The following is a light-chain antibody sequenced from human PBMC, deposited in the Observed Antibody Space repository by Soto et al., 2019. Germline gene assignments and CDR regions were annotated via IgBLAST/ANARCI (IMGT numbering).Light chain of an antibody. Sequence: QLVLTQPPSASASLGATVTLTCTLSSGYSNYRVDWYQQRPGKGPRLVMRVDAGGIVGSRGDGIPDRFSVMGSGLNRYLTIKNIQEEDESDCHCGADHGSGSNFVKVFGGGTKLTVL. J-gene: IGLJ3*02. CDR3: GADHGSGSNFVKV. V-gene: IGLV9-49*03. CDR1: SGYSNYR. CDR2: VDAGGIVG.